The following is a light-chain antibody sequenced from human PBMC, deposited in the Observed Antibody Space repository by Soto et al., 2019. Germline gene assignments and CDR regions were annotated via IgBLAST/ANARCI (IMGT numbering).Light chain of an antibody. CDR2: DAS. V-gene: IGKV1-5*01. Sequence: DIQMTQSPSTLSASVGDRVTITCRASQSISSWLAWYQQKPGKAPKLLIYDASSLESGVPSRFSGSGSGTELTLTISSLQPDDFVTYYCQQYNSYSGYTFGQGTQLEIK. CDR1: QSISSW. CDR3: QQYNSYSGYT. J-gene: IGKJ2*01.